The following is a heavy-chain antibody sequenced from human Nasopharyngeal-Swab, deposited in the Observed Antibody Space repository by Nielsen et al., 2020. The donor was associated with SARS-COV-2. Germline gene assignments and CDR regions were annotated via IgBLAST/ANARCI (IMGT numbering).Heavy chain of an antibody. CDR3: ARGWDLTD. CDR1: GYSFTTYW. Sequence: GESLKISCKGSGYSFTTYWIAWVRQIPGKGLEWMGIINPPDSDTRYSPSFQGQVTISADKSITTAYLQWSSLKASDSAIYYCARGWDLTDWGQGTLVSVSS. D-gene: IGHD1-26*01. V-gene: IGHV5-51*01. J-gene: IGHJ4*02. CDR2: INPPDSDT.